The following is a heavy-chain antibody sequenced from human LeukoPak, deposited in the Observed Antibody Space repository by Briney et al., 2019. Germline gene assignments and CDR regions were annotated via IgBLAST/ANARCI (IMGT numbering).Heavy chain of an antibody. V-gene: IGHV3-30*02. Sequence: GGSLRLSCAASGFTFSSYGMHWVRQAPGKGLEWVAFIRYDGSNKYYADSVKGRFTISRDNSKNTLYLQMNSLRAEDTAVYYCAKAFRTVTTPSGWFDPWGQGTLVTVSS. CDR2: IRYDGSNK. CDR3: AKAFRTVTTPSGWFDP. J-gene: IGHJ5*02. D-gene: IGHD4-11*01. CDR1: GFTFSSYG.